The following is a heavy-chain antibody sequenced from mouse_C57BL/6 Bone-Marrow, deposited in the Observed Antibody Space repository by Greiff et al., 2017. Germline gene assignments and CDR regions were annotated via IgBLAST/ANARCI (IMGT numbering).Heavy chain of an antibody. D-gene: IGHD2-13*01. J-gene: IGHJ2*01. Sequence: VQLKESGPGLVKPSQSLSLTCSVTGYSITSGYYWNWIRQFPGNKLEWIGYISYDGSNNYNPSLKNRITITRDTSKNQFFLKLNSVTTEDTATYYCASDGDYGFDYWGQGTTLTVSS. V-gene: IGHV3-6*01. CDR1: GYSITSGYY. CDR3: ASDGDYGFDY. CDR2: ISYDGSN.